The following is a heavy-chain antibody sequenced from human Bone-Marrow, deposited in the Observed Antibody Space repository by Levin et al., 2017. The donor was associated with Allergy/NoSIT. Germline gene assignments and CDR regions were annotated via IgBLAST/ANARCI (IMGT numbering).Heavy chain of an antibody. J-gene: IGHJ4*02. CDR1: GITVINNY. D-gene: IGHD5-18*01. V-gene: IGHV3-66*01. Sequence: QPGGSLRLSCGASGITVINNYMSWVRQAPGKGLEWVSLIYSGGSTHYADSVKGRFTISRDGSKNTVYLEMNSLRAEDTAIYYCTRRYDWGQGTLVTVSS. CDR2: IYSGGST. CDR3: TRRYD.